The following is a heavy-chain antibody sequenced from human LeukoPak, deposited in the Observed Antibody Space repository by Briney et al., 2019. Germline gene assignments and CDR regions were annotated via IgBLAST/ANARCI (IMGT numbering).Heavy chain of an antibody. J-gene: IGHJ4*02. Sequence: GGSLRLSCGASGFTFRNYGMNWVRQAPRKGLEWVSSISSSSSYIYYANSVKGRFTISRDNAKNSLYLQMNSLRAEDTAVYYCARGDYYRTPYYFDYWGQGTLVTVSS. CDR2: ISSSSSYI. D-gene: IGHD3-22*01. V-gene: IGHV3-21*01. CDR3: ARGDYYRTPYYFDY. CDR1: GFTFRNYG.